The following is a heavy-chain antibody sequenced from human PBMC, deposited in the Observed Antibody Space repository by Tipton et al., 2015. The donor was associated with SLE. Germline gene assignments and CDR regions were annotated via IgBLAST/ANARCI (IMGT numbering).Heavy chain of an antibody. V-gene: IGHV4-59*11. CDR3: ASYSSPWYFDY. J-gene: IGHJ4*02. CDR2: IYYSGST. Sequence: TLSLTCTVSGGSISSHYWSWIRQPPGKGLEWIGYIYYSGSTNYNPSLQSRVTISVDTSKKQFSLKLSSVTAADTAVYYCASYSSPWYFDYWGQGTLVTVSS. CDR1: GGSISSHY. D-gene: IGHD6-13*01.